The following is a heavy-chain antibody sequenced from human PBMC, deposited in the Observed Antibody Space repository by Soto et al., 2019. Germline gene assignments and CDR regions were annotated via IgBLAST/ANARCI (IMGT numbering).Heavy chain of an antibody. CDR2: IWYDGSNK. CDR3: ARLARNYYDSSGYFSY. J-gene: IGHJ4*02. Sequence: GGSLRLSCAASGFTFSSYGMHWVRQAPGKGLEWVAVIWYDGSNKYYADSVKGRFTISRDNSKNTLYLQMNSLRAEGTAVYYCARLARNYYDSSGYFSYWGQGTLVTVSS. CDR1: GFTFSSYG. V-gene: IGHV3-33*01. D-gene: IGHD3-22*01.